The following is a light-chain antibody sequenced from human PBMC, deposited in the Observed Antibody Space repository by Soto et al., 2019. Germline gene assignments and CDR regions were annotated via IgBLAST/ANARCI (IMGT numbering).Light chain of an antibody. CDR2: GAS. CDR1: QSVGSSH. V-gene: IGKV3-20*01. J-gene: IGKJ1*01. CDR3: QHYGTSLSGT. Sequence: EIVLTQSPGTLSLSPGERATLSCRASQSVGSSHLARYQQKTGQAPRLLIFGASRRATGIPDRFSGSGSGTDFTLTISILELEDFAVYYCQHYGTSLSGTFGQGTKVDIK.